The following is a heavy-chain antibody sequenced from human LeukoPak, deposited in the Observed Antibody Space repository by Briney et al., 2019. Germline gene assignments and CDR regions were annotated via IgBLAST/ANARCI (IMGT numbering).Heavy chain of an antibody. CDR2: FDPEDGET. Sequence: GASVKVSCKVSGYTLTELSMHWVRQAPGKGLEWMGGFDPEDGETIYAQKFQGRVTMTEDTSTDTAYMELSSLRSEDTAVYYCATDLKASPRQSYYDFWSGSPKTDGMDVWGQGTTVTVSS. D-gene: IGHD3-3*01. V-gene: IGHV1-24*01. J-gene: IGHJ6*02. CDR3: ATDLKASPRQSYYDFWSGSPKTDGMDV. CDR1: GYTLTELS.